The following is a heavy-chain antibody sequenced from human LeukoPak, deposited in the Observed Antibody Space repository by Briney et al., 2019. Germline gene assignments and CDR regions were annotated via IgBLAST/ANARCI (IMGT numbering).Heavy chain of an antibody. CDR3: ARGYSYGRGLNWFDP. J-gene: IGHJ5*02. CDR2: VYYSGTT. V-gene: IGHV4-39*01. CDR1: GASISSSSYY. D-gene: IGHD5-18*01. Sequence: PSETLSLTCTVSGASISSSSYYWGWTRQPPGKGLEWIGSVYYSGTTYYNPSLMGRVAISVDTSKNQFSLRLNSVTAADAAVYYCARGYSYGRGLNWFDPWGQGTLVTVSS.